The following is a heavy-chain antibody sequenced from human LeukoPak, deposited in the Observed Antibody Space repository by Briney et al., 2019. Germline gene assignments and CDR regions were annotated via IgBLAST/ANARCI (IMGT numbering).Heavy chain of an antibody. CDR1: GFTFSSYG. CDR2: IRYDGSNK. J-gene: IGHJ5*02. Sequence: GGSLRLSCAASGFTFSSYGMHWVRQAPGKGLEWVAFIRYDGSNKYYADSVKGRFTISRDNSKNTLYLQMNSLRAEDTAVYYCAKDYRGVKPKDNWFDPWGQGTLVTVSS. CDR3: AKDYRGVKPKDNWFDP. D-gene: IGHD3-10*01. V-gene: IGHV3-30*02.